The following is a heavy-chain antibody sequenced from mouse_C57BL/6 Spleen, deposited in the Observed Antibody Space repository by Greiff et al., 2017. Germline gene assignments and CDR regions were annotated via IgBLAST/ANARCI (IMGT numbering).Heavy chain of an antibody. V-gene: IGHV1-62-2*01. CDR2: FYPGSGSI. Sequence: VQLQQSGAELVKPGASVKLSCKASGYTFTEYTIHWVKQRSGQGLEWIGWFYPGSGSIKYNEKFQDKATLTADKSSSTVYMELSRLTSEDSAVYVWARHETGTHYFDYWGQGTTLTVSS. D-gene: IGHD4-1*01. J-gene: IGHJ2*01. CDR3: ARHETGTHYFDY. CDR1: GYTFTEYT.